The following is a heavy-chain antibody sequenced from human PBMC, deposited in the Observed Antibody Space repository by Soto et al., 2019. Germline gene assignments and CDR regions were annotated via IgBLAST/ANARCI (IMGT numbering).Heavy chain of an antibody. J-gene: IGHJ3*02. CDR1: GGSISSSSYY. D-gene: IGHD3-9*01. CDR2: IYYSGST. CDR3: XXQGPRPAYYDILTGYSSPGAFDI. V-gene: IGHV4-39*01. Sequence: SETLSLTCTVSGGSISSSSYYWGWIRQPPGKGLEWIGSIYYSGSTYYNPSLKSRVTISVDTSKNQFSLKLSSVTAADTAVYYXXXQGPRPAYYDILTGYSSPGAFDIWGQGTMVT.